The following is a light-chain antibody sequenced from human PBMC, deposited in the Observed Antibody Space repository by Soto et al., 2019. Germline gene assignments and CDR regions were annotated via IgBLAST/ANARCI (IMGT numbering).Light chain of an antibody. CDR3: QQYNNYWT. CDR2: DAS. V-gene: IGKV1-5*01. Sequence: DIQMTQSPSTLSSSLGDRVTITFRASQSISSWLAWYQQKPGKAPKLLIYDASSLESGVPSRFSGSGSATEFTLTISSLQPDDFATYYCQQYNNYWTFGQGTKVDI. CDR1: QSISSW. J-gene: IGKJ1*01.